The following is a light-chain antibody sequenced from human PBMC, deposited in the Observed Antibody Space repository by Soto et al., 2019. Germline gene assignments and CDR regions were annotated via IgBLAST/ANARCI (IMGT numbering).Light chain of an antibody. V-gene: IGLV2-14*03. J-gene: IGLJ2*01. Sequence: QSVLTQPTSVSGSPGQSITISCTGNHNDIGTYDYVSWYQQHPGRAPRLLLYFSHQRPLGVPDRFSGSKSGTSGSLVISGLQSEDEADYFCASWDDSQNVVLFGGGTKLTVL. CDR3: ASWDDSQNVVL. CDR2: FSH. CDR1: HNDIGTYDY.